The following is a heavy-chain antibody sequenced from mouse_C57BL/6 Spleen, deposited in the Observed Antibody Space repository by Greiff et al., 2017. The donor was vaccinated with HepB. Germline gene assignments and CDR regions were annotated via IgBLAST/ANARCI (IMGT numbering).Heavy chain of an antibody. CDR1: GYTFTDYY. Sequence: EVQLQQSGPELVKPGASVKISCKASGYTFTDYYMNWVKQSHGKSLEWIGDINPNNGGTSYNQKFKGKATLTVDKSSSTAYMELRSLTSEDSAVYSCARGGWLLGLDYWGQGTTLTVSS. CDR2: INPNNGGT. D-gene: IGHD2-3*01. CDR3: ARGGWLLGLDY. V-gene: IGHV1-26*01. J-gene: IGHJ2*01.